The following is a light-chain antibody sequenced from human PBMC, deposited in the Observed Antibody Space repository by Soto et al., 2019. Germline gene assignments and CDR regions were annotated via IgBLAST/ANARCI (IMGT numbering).Light chain of an antibody. V-gene: IGKV1-5*03. CDR3: QQYEIYPIT. Sequence: DIQMTQSPSTLSASVGDRVTITCRASQNINSWLAWYQQKPGKDPKLLIYKASSLESGVPSTFSGSGSGTEFTLTISSLQPDDFAAYYCQQYEIYPITFGQGTRLAIK. CDR2: KAS. J-gene: IGKJ5*01. CDR1: QNINSW.